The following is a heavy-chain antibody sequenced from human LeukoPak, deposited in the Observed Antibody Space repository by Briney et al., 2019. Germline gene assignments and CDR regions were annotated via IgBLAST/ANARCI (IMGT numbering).Heavy chain of an antibody. CDR2: IYSGGST. CDR1: GFTVRNNY. J-gene: IGHJ4*02. V-gene: IGHV3-66*01. D-gene: IGHD3-3*02. Sequence: GGSLRLSRAASGFTVRNNYMSWVRQAPEKGLEWVSLIYSGGSTYYADSVKGRFTISRDNSNNTVYLQMNSLRAEDTAVYYCARAPSNAHFDYWGQGTLVTVSS. CDR3: ARAPSNAHFDY.